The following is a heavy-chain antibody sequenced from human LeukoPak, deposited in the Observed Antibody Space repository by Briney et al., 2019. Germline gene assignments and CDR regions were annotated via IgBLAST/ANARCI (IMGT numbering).Heavy chain of an antibody. CDR1: GYTFISYG. Sequence: ASVKVSCKASGYTFISYGISWVRQAPGQGLEWMGWISAYNGNTNYAQKLQGRVTMTTDTSTSTAYMELRSLRSDDTAVYYCARESDYPYYYYGMDVWGQGTTVTVSS. J-gene: IGHJ6*02. CDR3: ARESDYPYYYYGMDV. CDR2: ISAYNGNT. V-gene: IGHV1-18*01. D-gene: IGHD4-17*01.